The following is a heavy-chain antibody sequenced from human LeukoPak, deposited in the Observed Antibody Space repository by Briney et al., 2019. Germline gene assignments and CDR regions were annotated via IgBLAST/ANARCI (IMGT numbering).Heavy chain of an antibody. J-gene: IGHJ6*02. CDR3: AGGGPLVPAAKEYGDYYYYGMDV. V-gene: IGHV4-30-2*01. CDR2: IYHSGST. Sequence: SETLSLTCAVSGGSISSGGYSWSWIRQPPGKGLEWIGYIYHSGSTYYNPSLKSRVTISVDRSKNQFSLKLSSVTAADTAVYCCAGGGPLVPAAKEYGDYYYYGMDVWGQGTTVTVSS. D-gene: IGHD2-2*01. CDR1: GGSISSGGYS.